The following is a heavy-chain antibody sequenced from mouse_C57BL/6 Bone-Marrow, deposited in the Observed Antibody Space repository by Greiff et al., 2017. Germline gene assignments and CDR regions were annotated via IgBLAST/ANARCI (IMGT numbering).Heavy chain of an antibody. CDR2: IDPANGNT. D-gene: IGHD2-3*01. Sequence: EVQLQQSVAELVRPGASVKLSCTASGFTFKNTYMHWVKQRPEQGLEWIGRIDPANGNTKYDQKFQGKATITVDTSSNTAYLQLSSLTSEDTAIYYCARWGMGTSPAYWGQGTTVTVSA. CDR3: ARWGMGTSPAY. J-gene: IGHJ3*01. V-gene: IGHV14-3*01. CDR1: GFTFKNTY.